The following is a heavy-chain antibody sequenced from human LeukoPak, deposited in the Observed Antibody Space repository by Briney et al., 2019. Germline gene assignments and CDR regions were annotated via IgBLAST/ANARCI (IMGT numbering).Heavy chain of an antibody. CDR3: AREMGIAVAGFDY. J-gene: IGHJ4*02. V-gene: IGHV4-30-2*01. CDR2: INHRGST. D-gene: IGHD6-19*01. Sequence: SETLSLTCTVSGDSIYSDGSYWSWIRQPPGKGLEWIGYINHRGSTSYNPSLKSRVTISVDRSNNQFSLKLSSVTAADTAVYYCAREMGIAVAGFDYWGQGTLVTVSS. CDR1: GDSIYSDGSY.